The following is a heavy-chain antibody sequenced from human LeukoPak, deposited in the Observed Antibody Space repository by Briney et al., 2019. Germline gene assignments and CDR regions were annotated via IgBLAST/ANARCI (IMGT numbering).Heavy chain of an antibody. CDR3: VKDRWGEFDY. V-gene: IGHV3-30*18. J-gene: IGHJ4*02. CDR1: GFTFSSYG. CDR2: ISYDGSNK. D-gene: IGHD3-16*01. Sequence: GGSLRLSCAASGFTFSSYGMHWVRQAPGKGLEWVAVISYDGSNKYYADSVKGRFTISRDNSKNTLYLQMNSLRAEDTAVYYCVKDRWGEFDYWGQGTLVTVSS.